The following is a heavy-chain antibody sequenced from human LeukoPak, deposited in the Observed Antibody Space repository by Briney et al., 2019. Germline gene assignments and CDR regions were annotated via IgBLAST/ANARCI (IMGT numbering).Heavy chain of an antibody. J-gene: IGHJ3*02. CDR2: ISSSSSI. CDR3: ARDRHFVAFDI. CDR1: GFTFTAFT. Sequence: GGSLRLSCAASGFTFTAFTINWVPQAPGKGLEWVSSISSSSSIHFADSLKGRFTISRDNAKNSVSLQINSLRAEDTALYYCARDRHFVAFDIWGQGTMVTVSS. V-gene: IGHV3-69-1*01.